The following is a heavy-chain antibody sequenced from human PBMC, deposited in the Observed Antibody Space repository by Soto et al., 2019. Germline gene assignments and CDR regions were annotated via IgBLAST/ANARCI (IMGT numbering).Heavy chain of an antibody. CDR2: IDWDDDK. CDR1: GFSLSTRGMG. CDR3: ASSLLGKYGDYRYYGMDV. Sequence: SGPTLVNPTQTLTLTCTFSGFSLSTRGMGVSWVRQPAGNALEWLALIDWDDDKYYSTSLKTRLTISEDTSKNQVVLTMTKMDPVDTATYYCASSLLGKYGDYRYYGMDVWGQGTTVTVSS. V-gene: IGHV2-70*20. D-gene: IGHD4-17*01. J-gene: IGHJ6*02.